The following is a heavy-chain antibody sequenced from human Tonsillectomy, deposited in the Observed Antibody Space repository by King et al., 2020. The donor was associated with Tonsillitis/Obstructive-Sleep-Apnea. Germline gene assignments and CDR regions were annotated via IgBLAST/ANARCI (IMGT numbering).Heavy chain of an antibody. CDR1: GFTFSTYA. J-gene: IGHJ4*02. Sequence: VQLVESGGGVVQPGRPLRLSCAASGFTFSTYAMHWVRQAPGKGLEWVALISYDGSKKHYADSVKGRFTISRDNSKSTLYLQMNRLRTEDTAVYYCAQQWGSMRVVSPIFDYWGQGTLVTVSS. V-gene: IGHV3-30*04. CDR3: AQQWGSMRVVSPIFDY. CDR2: ISYDGSKK. D-gene: IGHD3-22*01.